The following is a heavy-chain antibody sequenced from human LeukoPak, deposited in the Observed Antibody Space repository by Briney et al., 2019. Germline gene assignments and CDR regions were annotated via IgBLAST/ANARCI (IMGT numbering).Heavy chain of an antibody. CDR1: GFTFSSYS. Sequence: GGSLRLSCAASGFTFSSYSMNWVRQAPGKGLEWVASISESSTYIYSADSIKGRFTISRDNAKNSLYLQMNSLRVEDTALYYCARAKQWNYYFDYWGQGTLVTVSS. CDR2: ISESSTYI. CDR3: ARAKQWNYYFDY. J-gene: IGHJ4*02. D-gene: IGHD6-19*01. V-gene: IGHV3-21*01.